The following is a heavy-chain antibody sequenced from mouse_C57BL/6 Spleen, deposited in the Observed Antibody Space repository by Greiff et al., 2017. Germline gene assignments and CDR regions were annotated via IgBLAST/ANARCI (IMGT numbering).Heavy chain of an antibody. J-gene: IGHJ2*01. D-gene: IGHD1-1*01. CDR3: ARSNHYYGSSYGFDY. V-gene: IGHV1-54*01. Sequence: QVQLQQSGAELVRPGTSVTVSCKASGYAFTNYLIEWVKQRPGQGLEWIGVINPGSGGTNYNEKFKGKATLTADKSSSTAYMQLSSLTSEDSAVYFCARSNHYYGSSYGFDYWGQGTTLTVAS. CDR2: INPGSGGT. CDR1: GYAFTNYL.